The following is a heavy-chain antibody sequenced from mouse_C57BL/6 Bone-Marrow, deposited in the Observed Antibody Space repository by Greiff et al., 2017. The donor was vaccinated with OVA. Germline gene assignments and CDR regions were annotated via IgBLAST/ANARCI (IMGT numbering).Heavy chain of an antibody. V-gene: IGHV7-3*01. J-gene: IGHJ1*03. CDR3: ARHGPGYFDV. Sequence: EVKLMESGGGLVQPGGSLSLSCAASGFTFTDYYMSWVRQPPGKALEWLGFIRNKANGYTTEYSASVKGRFTISRDNSQSILYLQMNALRAEDSATYYCARHGPGYFDVWGTGTTVTVSS. CDR1: GFTFTDYY. CDR2: IRNKANGYTT.